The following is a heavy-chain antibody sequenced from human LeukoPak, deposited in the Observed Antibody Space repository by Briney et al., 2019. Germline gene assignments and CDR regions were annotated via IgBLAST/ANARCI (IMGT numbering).Heavy chain of an antibody. CDR3: ARGDGGPQNWFDP. CDR1: GFTFSSYA. CDR2: ISYDGSDK. V-gene: IGHV3-30-3*01. Sequence: GGSLRLSCAASGFTFSSYAMHWVRQAPGKGLEWVAVISYDGSDKYYADSVKGRFTISRDYSKNTLYLQMNSLRADDTAVYYCARGDGGPQNWFDPWGQGTLVTVSS. D-gene: IGHD4-23*01. J-gene: IGHJ5*02.